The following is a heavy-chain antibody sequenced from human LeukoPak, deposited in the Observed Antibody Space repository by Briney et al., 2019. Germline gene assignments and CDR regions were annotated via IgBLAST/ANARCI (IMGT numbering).Heavy chain of an antibody. CDR1: GYTFTSYG. CDR2: ISAYNGNT. V-gene: IGHV1-18*01. J-gene: IGHJ6*03. Sequence: ASVKVSCKASGYTFTSYGISWVRQAPGQELEWMGWISAYNGNTNYAQKLQGRVTMTTDTSTSTAYMELRSLRSDDTAVYYCARVVGTPYYDFWSGSYYMDVWGKGTTVTVSS. D-gene: IGHD3-3*01. CDR3: ARVVGTPYYDFWSGSYYMDV.